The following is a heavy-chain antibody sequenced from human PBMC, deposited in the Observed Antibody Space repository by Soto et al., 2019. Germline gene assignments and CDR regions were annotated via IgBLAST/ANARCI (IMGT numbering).Heavy chain of an antibody. J-gene: IGHJ6*02. V-gene: IGHV4-39*01. CDR1: GGYISSSSYY. D-gene: IGHD3-22*01. Sequence: SETLSLTCTVSGGYISSSSYYWGWIRQPPGKGLEWIGNVYYGGSTYYNPSLKSRVTISVETSKSQFSLRLSSVTAADTAVYYCAGGDYYHSSGYYFYYYTMDVWGQGATVTVSS. CDR2: VYYGGST. CDR3: AGGDYYHSSGYYFYYYTMDV.